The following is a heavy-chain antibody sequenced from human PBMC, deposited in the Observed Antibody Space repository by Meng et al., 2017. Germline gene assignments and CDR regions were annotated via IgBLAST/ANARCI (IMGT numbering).Heavy chain of an antibody. D-gene: IGHD2-8*02. Sequence: QLTLQLAGPGRVTPLHNLSLTGSISGDMFSSHCAAWNWIRQSPSRGLEWLGRTYYRSKWYNDYAVSVKSRITINPDTSKNQFSLQLNSVTPEDTAVYYCARGVVYAISYFDYWGQGTLVTVSS. V-gene: IGHV6-1*01. CDR2: TYYRSKWYN. CDR1: GDMFSSHCAA. CDR3: ARGVVYAISYFDY. J-gene: IGHJ4*02.